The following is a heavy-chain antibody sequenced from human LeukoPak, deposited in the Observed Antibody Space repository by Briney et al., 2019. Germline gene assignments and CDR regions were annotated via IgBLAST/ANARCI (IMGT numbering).Heavy chain of an antibody. Sequence: SETLSLTCTVSGGSISSYYWSWIRQPAGKGLEWIGRIYTSGSTNYNPSLKSRVTMSVDTSKNQFSLKLSSVTAADTAVYYRARGASNYDFWSGYQHPFDYWGQGTLVTVSS. V-gene: IGHV4-4*07. J-gene: IGHJ4*02. CDR1: GGSISSYY. D-gene: IGHD3-3*01. CDR3: ARGASNYDFWSGYQHPFDY. CDR2: IYTSGST.